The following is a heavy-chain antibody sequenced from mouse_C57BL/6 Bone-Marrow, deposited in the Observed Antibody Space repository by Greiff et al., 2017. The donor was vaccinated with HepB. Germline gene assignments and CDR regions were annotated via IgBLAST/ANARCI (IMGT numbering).Heavy chain of an antibody. D-gene: IGHD1-1*01. J-gene: IGHJ3*01. CDR1: GYTFTDHI. V-gene: IGHV1-11*01. CDR2: IYPVSGET. Sequence: QVQLKQSGAELASPGASVTLSCKASGYTFTDHIMNWVKKRPGQGLEWIGRIYPVSGETNYNQKFMGKATFSVDRSSSTVYMVLNSLTSGDPAVYYCGKRIRTTVVAPFAYWGQGTLVTVSA. CDR3: GKRIRTTVVAPFAY.